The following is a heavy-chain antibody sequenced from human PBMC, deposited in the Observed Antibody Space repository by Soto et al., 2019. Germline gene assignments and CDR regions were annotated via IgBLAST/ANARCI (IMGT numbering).Heavy chain of an antibody. V-gene: IGHV4-59*01. CDR1: GGSISSYY. D-gene: IGHD2-2*01. J-gene: IGHJ5*02. Sequence: PSETLSLTCTVSGGSISSYYWSWIRQPPGKGLEWIGYIYYSGSTNYNPSLKSRVTISVDTSKNQFSLKLSSVTAADTAVYYCARGSRYCSSTSCYGEFGPWGQGTLVTVSS. CDR2: IYYSGST. CDR3: ARGSRYCSSTSCYGEFGP.